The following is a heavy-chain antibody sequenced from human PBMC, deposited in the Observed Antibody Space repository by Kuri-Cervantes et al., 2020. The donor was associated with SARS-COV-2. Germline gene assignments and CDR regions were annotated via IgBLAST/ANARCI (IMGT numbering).Heavy chain of an antibody. CDR1: GFTFSNAW. CDR3: ARDHPLWFGELFGAFDI. V-gene: IGHV3-30-3*01. J-gene: IGHJ3*02. CDR2: ISYDGSNK. D-gene: IGHD3-10*01. Sequence: GGSLRLSCAASGFTFSNAWMNWVRQAPGKGLEWVAVISYDGSNKYYADSVKGRFTISRDNAKNSLYLQMNSLRAEDTAVYYCARDHPLWFGELFGAFDIWGQGTMVTVSS.